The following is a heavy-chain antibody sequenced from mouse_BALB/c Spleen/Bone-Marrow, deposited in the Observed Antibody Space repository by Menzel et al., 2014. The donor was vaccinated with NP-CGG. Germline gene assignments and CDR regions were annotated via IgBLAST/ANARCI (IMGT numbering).Heavy chain of an antibody. CDR3: TRWAYYGSSYFDY. V-gene: IGHV14-1*02. CDR1: GFNIKDYY. Sequence: SGAEFVRPGALVKLSCNASGFNIKDYYMHWVKQRHEQGLEWIGWIDPENGNTIYDPKFTGKASITADTSSNTAYLQLSSLTSEDTAVYYCTRWAYYGSSYFDYWGQGTTLTVSS. J-gene: IGHJ2*01. D-gene: IGHD1-1*01. CDR2: IDPENGNT.